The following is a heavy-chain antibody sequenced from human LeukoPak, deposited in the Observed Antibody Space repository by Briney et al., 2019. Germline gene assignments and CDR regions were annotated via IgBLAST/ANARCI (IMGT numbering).Heavy chain of an antibody. CDR3: ARGPRTYDSSAYYYY. CDR1: GFTFSTYS. Sequence: GGSLRPSCAASGFTFSTYSMNWVRQAPGRGLEWVSYISSSSSTIYYADSVKGRFTISRDNAKNSLYLQMNTLRAEDTAVYFCARGPRTYDSSAYYYYWGQGTLVTVSS. J-gene: IGHJ4*02. V-gene: IGHV3-48*04. CDR2: ISSSSSTI. D-gene: IGHD3-22*01.